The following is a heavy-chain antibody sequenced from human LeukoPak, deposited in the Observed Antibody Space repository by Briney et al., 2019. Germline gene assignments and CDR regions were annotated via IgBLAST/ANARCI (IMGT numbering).Heavy chain of an antibody. CDR2: INHSGST. D-gene: IGHD3-10*01. CDR1: GGSFSGYY. V-gene: IGHV4-34*01. J-gene: IGHJ5*02. Sequence: PSETLSLTCAVYGGSFSGYYWSWIRQPPGKGLEWIGEINHSGSTNYNPSLKSRVTISVDTSKNQFSLKLSSVTAADTAVYYCARLGITMVRGVIIHNWFDPWGQGTLVTVSS. CDR3: ARLGITMVRGVIIHNWFDP.